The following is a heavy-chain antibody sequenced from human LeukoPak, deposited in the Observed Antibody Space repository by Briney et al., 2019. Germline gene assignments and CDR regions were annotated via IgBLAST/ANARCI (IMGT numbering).Heavy chain of an antibody. J-gene: IGHJ4*02. D-gene: IGHD2-2*01. Sequence: PGGSLRLSCAASGFTFSSYAMSWVRRAPGKGLEGVSVISGSGGTTYYADSVKGRFTISRDNSKNTLYLQMNSLRAEDTAVYYCAKKGDCSSTSCYIDFWGQGTLVTVSS. CDR1: GFTFSSYA. CDR2: ISGSGGTT. CDR3: AKKGDCSSTSCYIDF. V-gene: IGHV3-23*01.